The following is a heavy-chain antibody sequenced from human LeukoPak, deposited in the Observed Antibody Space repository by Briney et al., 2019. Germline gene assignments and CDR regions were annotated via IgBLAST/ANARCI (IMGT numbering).Heavy chain of an antibody. D-gene: IGHD4-17*01. J-gene: IGHJ6*03. CDR1: GGSISSSSYY. CDR2: IYYSGST. CDR3: ARLRGDSYYYYYYMDV. Sequence: PSETLSLTCTVSGGSISSSSYYWGWIRQPPGKGLEWIGSIYYSGSTYYNPSLKSRVTISVDTSKNQFSLKLSSVIAADTAVYYCARLRGDSYYYYYYMDVWGKGTTVTVSS. V-gene: IGHV4-39*01.